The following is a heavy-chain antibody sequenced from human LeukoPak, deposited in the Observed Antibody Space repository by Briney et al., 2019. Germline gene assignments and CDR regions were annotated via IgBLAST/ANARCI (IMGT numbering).Heavy chain of an antibody. CDR1: GGSISSGGYY. Sequence: SETLSLTCTVSGGSISSGGYYWSWIRQHPGKGLEWIGYIYYSGSTYYNPSLKSRVTISVDTSKNQFSLKLSSVTAADTAVYYCARVRYGDYAREGYYFDYWGQGTLVTVSS. V-gene: IGHV4-31*03. CDR2: IYYSGST. J-gene: IGHJ4*02. CDR3: ARVRYGDYAREGYYFDY. D-gene: IGHD4-17*01.